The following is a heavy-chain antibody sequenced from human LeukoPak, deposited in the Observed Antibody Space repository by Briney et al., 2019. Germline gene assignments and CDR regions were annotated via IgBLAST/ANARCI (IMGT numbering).Heavy chain of an antibody. CDR3: AREWGPNYVQGWFDP. CDR1: GYTFSDFY. CDR2: INPKTGGI. Sequence: AASVKVSCKTSGYTFSDFYIHWVRQAPGQGLEWMGWINPKTGGITYSQKFKGRVTMTRDTSLNTAHMEVTGLTFGDTAVYYCAREWGPNYVQGWFDPWGQGTLVSVSS. D-gene: IGHD3-10*02. J-gene: IGHJ5*02. V-gene: IGHV1-2*02.